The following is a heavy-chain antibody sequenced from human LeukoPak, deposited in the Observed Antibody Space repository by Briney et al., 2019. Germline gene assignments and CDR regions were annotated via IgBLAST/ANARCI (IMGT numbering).Heavy chain of an antibody. J-gene: IGHJ3*02. CDR3: ARDPRDDAFDI. Sequence: ASVKVSCKASGGTFISYAISWVRQAPAQGLEWMGGINPIFGTANYAQKFQGRVTITTDESTSTAYMELSSLRSEDTAVYYCARDPRDDAFDIWGQGTMVTVYS. V-gene: IGHV1-69*05. CDR2: INPIFGTA. CDR1: GGTFISYA.